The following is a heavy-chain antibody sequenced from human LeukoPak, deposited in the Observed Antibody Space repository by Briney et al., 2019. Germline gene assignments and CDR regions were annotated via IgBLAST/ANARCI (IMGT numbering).Heavy chain of an antibody. CDR2: INPNSGGT. D-gene: IGHD6-6*01. V-gene: IGHV1-2*02. J-gene: IGHJ4*02. CDR3: ASSSSGSYYFDY. CDR1: GYTFTGYY. Sequence: ASVKVSCKASGYTFTGYYMHWVRQAPGQGLEWMGWINPNSGGTNYAQKFRGRVTMTRDTSISTAYMELSRLRSDDTAVYYCASSSSGSYYFDYWGQGTLVTVSS.